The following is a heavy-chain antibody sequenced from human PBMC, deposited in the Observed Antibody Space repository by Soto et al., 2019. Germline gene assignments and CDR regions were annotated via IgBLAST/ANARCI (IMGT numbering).Heavy chain of an antibody. CDR1: GFTFSSYA. CDR2: ISYDGSNK. J-gene: IGHJ4*02. V-gene: IGHV3-30-3*01. CDR3: ARQATTGYFDY. Sequence: QVQLVESGGGVVQPGRSLRLSCAASGFTFSSYAMHWVRQAPGKGLEWVAVISYDGSNKYYADSVKGRFTISRDNSKNTLYLQMNSLRVEDTAVYYCARQATTGYFDYWGQGTLVTVSS. D-gene: IGHD1-26*01.